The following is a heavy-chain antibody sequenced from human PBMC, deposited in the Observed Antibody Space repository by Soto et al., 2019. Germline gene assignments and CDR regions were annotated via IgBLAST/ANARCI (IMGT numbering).Heavy chain of an antibody. D-gene: IGHD1-7*01. V-gene: IGHV1-8*01. J-gene: IGHJ6*03. CDR2: MNPNSGNT. Sequence: GASVKVSCKASGYTFTSYDINWVRQATGQGLEWMGWMNPNSGNTGYAQKFQGRVTMTRNTSISTAYMELSSLRSEDTAVYYCARGVLELREDDYYYYYYMDVWGKGTTVTVSS. CDR3: ARGVLELREDDYYYYYYMDV. CDR1: GYTFTSYD.